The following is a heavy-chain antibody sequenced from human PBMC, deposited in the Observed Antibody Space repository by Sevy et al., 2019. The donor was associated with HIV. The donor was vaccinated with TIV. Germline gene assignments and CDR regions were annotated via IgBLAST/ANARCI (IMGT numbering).Heavy chain of an antibody. V-gene: IGHV3-23*01. CDR2: INIRGDGT. J-gene: IGHJ4*02. CDR3: AKEIVANDY. D-gene: IGHD2-15*01. CDR1: GFSFSGSA. Sequence: GGSLRLSCAVSGFSFSGSAMTWVRQAPGKGLEWVSGINIRGDGTYYADSVRGRFTISRDISKNTLYLQMNNVRDEDTAVYYCAKEIVANDYWGQGTLVTVSS.